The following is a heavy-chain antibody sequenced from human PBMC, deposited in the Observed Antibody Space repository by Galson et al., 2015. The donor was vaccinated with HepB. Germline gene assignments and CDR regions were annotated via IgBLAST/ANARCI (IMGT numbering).Heavy chain of an antibody. Sequence: SVKVSCKASGGTFSSYAISWVRQAPGQGLEWMGGIIPIFGTANYAQKFQGRVTITADKSTSTAYMELSSLRSEDTAVYYCARSGYSGDYFDYWGQGTLVTVSS. CDR1: GGTFSSYA. J-gene: IGHJ4*02. V-gene: IGHV1-69*06. D-gene: IGHD3-3*01. CDR3: ARSGYSGDYFDY. CDR2: IIPIFGTA.